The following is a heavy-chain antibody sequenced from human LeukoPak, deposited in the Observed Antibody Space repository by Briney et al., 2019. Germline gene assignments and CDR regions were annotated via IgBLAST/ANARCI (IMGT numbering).Heavy chain of an antibody. CDR3: ARDANAGFNYSDNSGYYYDFDY. J-gene: IGHJ4*02. V-gene: IGHV3-21*01. Sequence: GGSLRLSCAASGFTFSSYSMNWVRQAPGKGLEWVSSISSSSSYIYYADSVKGRFTISRDNAKNSLYLQMNSLRAEDTAVYYCARDANAGFNYSDNSGYYYDFDYSGQGTLVTVYS. CDR2: ISSSSSYI. D-gene: IGHD3-22*01. CDR1: GFTFSSYS.